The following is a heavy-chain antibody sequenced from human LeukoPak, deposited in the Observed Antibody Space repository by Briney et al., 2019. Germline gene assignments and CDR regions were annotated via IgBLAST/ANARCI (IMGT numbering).Heavy chain of an antibody. J-gene: IGHJ4*02. CDR2: ISSSSSTI. CDR3: ARALHGWGLPSDY. D-gene: IGHD1-26*01. V-gene: IGHV3-48*02. CDR1: GFTFSSYS. Sequence: GGSLRLSCAASGFTFSSYSMNWVRQAPGKGLEWVSYISSSSSTIYYADSVKGRFTISRDNAKNSLYLQMNSLRDDDTAVYYCARALHGWGLPSDYWGQGTLVTVFS.